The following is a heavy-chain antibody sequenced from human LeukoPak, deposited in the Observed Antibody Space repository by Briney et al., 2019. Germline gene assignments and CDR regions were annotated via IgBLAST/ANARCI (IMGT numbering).Heavy chain of an antibody. J-gene: IGHJ4*02. Sequence: GGSLRLSCAASGXTFSSYWMSWVRQAPGKGLEWVANIQQGGSEKYYVDSVKGRFTISRDNAKNSLFLQMNSLRAEVTAVYYCARCHSSSSGDYWGQGTLVTVSS. CDR3: ARCHSSSSGDY. V-gene: IGHV3-7*05. CDR2: IQQGGSEK. CDR1: GXTFSSYW. D-gene: IGHD6-6*01.